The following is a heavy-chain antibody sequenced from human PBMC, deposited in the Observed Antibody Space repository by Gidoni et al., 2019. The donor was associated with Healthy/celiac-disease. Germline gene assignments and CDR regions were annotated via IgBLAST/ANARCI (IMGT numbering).Heavy chain of an antibody. CDR1: GGSLSSYY. CDR3: ARDHYDSSGYYYYYGMDV. V-gene: IGHV4-4*07. CDR2: IYTSGST. Sequence: QVQLQESGPGLVKPSETLSLTCTVSGGSLSSYYWSWIRQPAGKGLEWIGRIYTSGSTNYNPSLKSRVTMSVDTSKNQFSLKLSSVTAADTAVYYCARDHYDSSGYYYYYGMDVWGQGTTVTVSS. J-gene: IGHJ6*02. D-gene: IGHD3-22*01.